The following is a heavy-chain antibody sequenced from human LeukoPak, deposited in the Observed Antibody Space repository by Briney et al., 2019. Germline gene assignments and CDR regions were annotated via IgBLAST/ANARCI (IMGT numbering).Heavy chain of an antibody. J-gene: IGHJ4*02. CDR2: ISAYNGNT. D-gene: IGHD3-10*01. CDR1: GYTFTSYG. CDR3: ARVVSPSRRYYFDY. Sequence: ASVKVSCKASGYTFTSYGISWVRQAPGQGLEWMGWISAYNGNTNYAQKLQGRVTMTTDTSTSTAYMELRSLRSDGTAVYYCARVVSPSRRYYFDYWGQGTLVTVSS. V-gene: IGHV1-18*01.